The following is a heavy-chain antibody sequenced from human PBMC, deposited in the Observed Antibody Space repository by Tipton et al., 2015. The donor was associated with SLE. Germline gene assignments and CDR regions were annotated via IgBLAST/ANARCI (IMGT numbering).Heavy chain of an antibody. CDR3: ARSPVDYWNGYSA. CDR1: GFTFSNYA. CDR2: ITGSGDTT. V-gene: IGHV3-23*01. Sequence: GSLRLSCVASGFTFSNYAMSWVRQAPGKGLEWISAITGSGDTTYSKDSVKGRFTISRDNSKDSLYLQMNALRAEDTAVYYCARSPVDYWNGYSAWGQGTLVAVSS. J-gene: IGHJ4*02. D-gene: IGHD3-3*01.